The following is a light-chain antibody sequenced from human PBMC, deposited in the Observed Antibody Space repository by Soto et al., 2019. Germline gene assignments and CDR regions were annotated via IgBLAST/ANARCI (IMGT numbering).Light chain of an antibody. CDR1: QDVSNY. CDR3: QQYSNLIT. V-gene: IGKV1-33*01. CDR2: DES. J-gene: IGKJ5*01. Sequence: DIQMTQSPSSLSASVGDRVTITCQASQDVSNYLNWYQQKLGKDPKLLIYDESNLETGVPSRFSGSGSGTYFSFTISSLQPEDFATYYCQQYSNLITFGQGTRLEI.